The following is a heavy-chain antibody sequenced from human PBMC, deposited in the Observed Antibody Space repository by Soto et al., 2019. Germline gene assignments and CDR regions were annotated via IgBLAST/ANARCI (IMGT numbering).Heavy chain of an antibody. CDR2: TYYRSKWYN. Sequence: SQTLSLTCAISGDSVSSNSAAWNWIRQSPSRGLEWLGRTYYRSKWYNDYAVSVKSRITINPDTSKNQFSLQLNSVTPEDTAVYYCVTGGIAAAANWFDPWGQGTLVTVSS. CDR1: GDSVSSNSAA. J-gene: IGHJ5*02. V-gene: IGHV6-1*01. D-gene: IGHD6-13*01. CDR3: VTGGIAAAANWFDP.